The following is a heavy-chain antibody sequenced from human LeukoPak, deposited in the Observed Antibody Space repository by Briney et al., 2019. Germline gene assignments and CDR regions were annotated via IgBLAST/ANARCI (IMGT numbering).Heavy chain of an antibody. CDR3: AKDLRAIVGATEDY. V-gene: IGHV3-48*03. CDR1: GFTFGSYE. CDR2: ISSSGSTI. J-gene: IGHJ4*02. Sequence: PGGSLRLSCAASGFTFGSYEMNRVRQAPGKGLEWVSYISSSGSTIYYADSVKGRFTISRDNAKNSLYLQMNSLRAEDTAVYYCAKDLRAIVGATEDYWGQGTLVTVSS. D-gene: IGHD1-26*01.